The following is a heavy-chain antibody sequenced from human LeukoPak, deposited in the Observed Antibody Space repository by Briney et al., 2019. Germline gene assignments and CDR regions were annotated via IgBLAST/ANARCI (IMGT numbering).Heavy chain of an antibody. CDR3: ARLGIVGATSGGPDY. CDR1: GYSFTSYW. V-gene: IGHV5-51*01. CDR2: IYPGDSDT. Sequence: GESLKISCKGSGYSFTSYWIGWVRQMPGKGLEWMGIIYPGDSDTRYSPSFRGQVTISAGKSISTAYLQWSSLKASDTAMYYCARLGIVGATSGGPDYWGQGTLVTVSS. D-gene: IGHD1-26*01. J-gene: IGHJ4*02.